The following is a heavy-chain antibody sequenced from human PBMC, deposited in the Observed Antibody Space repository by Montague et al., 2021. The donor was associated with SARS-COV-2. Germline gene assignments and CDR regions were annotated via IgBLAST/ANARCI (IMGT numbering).Heavy chain of an antibody. CDR3: ARDLGDRDGGFDY. D-gene: IGHD3-16*01. CDR1: GASINGHH. CDR2: MKSSGST. Sequence: SETLSLTCTVSGASINGHHWSWIRQPPGKGLEWIGYMKSSGSTNYKPSLKSRVTISVDTSKKQVSLKMISVTAADTAVYYCARDLGDRDGGFDYWGQGPLVTVPS. V-gene: IGHV4-59*11. J-gene: IGHJ4*02.